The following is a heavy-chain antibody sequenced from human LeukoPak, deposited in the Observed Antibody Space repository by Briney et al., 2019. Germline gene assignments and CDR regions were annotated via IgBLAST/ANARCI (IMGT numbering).Heavy chain of an antibody. V-gene: IGHV3-30*03. Sequence: PGRSLRPSCAASGFTFSSYGMHWVRQAPGKGLEWVAVISYDGSNKYYADSVKGRFTISRDNSKNTLYLQMNSLRAEDTAVYYCAILTYYYDSSGLDDNYWGQGTLVTVSS. D-gene: IGHD3-22*01. CDR1: GFTFSSYG. CDR2: ISYDGSNK. CDR3: AILTYYYDSSGLDDNY. J-gene: IGHJ4*02.